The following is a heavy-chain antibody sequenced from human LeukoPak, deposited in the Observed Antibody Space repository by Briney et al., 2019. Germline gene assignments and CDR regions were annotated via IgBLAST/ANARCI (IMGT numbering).Heavy chain of an antibody. V-gene: IGHV3-15*01. CDR3: TTDIVLMVYAIRCGY. J-gene: IGHJ4*02. Sequence: GGSLRLSCAVSGFTFSNAWMSWVRQAPGKGLEWVGRIKSKTDGGTTDYAAPVKGRFTISRDDSKNTLYLQMNSLKTEDTAVYYCTTDIVLMVYAIRCGYWGQGTLVTVSS. CDR1: GFTFSNAW. D-gene: IGHD2-8*01. CDR2: IKSKTDGGTT.